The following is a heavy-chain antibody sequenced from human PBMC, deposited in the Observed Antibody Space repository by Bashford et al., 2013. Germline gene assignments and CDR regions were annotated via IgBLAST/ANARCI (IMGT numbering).Heavy chain of an antibody. Sequence: VRQAPGKGPEWVSSISSSSSYIYYADSVKGRFTISRDNAKNSLYLQMTSLRAEDTAVYYCAAGEEQWLVFDYWGQGTLVTVSS. CDR2: ISSSSSYI. D-gene: IGHD6-19*01. CDR3: AAGEEQWLVFDY. J-gene: IGHJ4*02. V-gene: IGHV3-21*04.